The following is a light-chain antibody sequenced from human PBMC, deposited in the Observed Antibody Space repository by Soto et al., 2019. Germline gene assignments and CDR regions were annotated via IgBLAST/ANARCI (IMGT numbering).Light chain of an antibody. V-gene: IGKV1-9*01. CDR3: QQLKTYPYT. Sequence: IQLTQSPSSLSASVGDRVTLTCRASQDINKFLAWFQQTPGKAPKLLVYSASTLHSGVPSRFSGSGSGTDFALTISGLQPEDFATYYCQQLKTYPYTFGQGTRLDIK. J-gene: IGKJ2*01. CDR2: SAS. CDR1: QDINKF.